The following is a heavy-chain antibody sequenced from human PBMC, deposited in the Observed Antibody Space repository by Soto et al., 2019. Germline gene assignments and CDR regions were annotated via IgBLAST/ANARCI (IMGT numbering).Heavy chain of an antibody. J-gene: IGHJ6*02. CDR1: GFTFNNYA. CDR3: ARDFPLLRYFDWLLYPEWTGYYGMDV. V-gene: IGHV3-23*01. CDR2: ISGSGGST. D-gene: IGHD3-9*01. Sequence: GGSLRLSCAASGFTFNNYAMSWVRQAPGKGLEWVSAISGSGGSTYYADSVKGRFTISRDNSKNTLYLQMNSLRAEDTAVYYCARDFPLLRYFDWLLYPEWTGYYGMDVWGQGTTVTVSS.